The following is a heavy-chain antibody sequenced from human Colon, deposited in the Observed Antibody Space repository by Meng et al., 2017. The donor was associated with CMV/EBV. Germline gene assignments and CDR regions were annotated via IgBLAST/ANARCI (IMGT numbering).Heavy chain of an antibody. J-gene: IGHJ6*02. D-gene: IGHD3-3*01. CDR1: GFSFSSDT. CDR2: FSRGFT. Sequence: GGSLRLSCAASGFSFSSDTMNWVRQAPGKGLGWVSSFSRGFTYYSASVKGRLIISRDNAQDEVHLQMNCLRAEDTAADYCVRGADFRYGMDVWGQGTTVTVSS. V-gene: IGHV3-21*04. CDR3: VRGADFRYGMDV.